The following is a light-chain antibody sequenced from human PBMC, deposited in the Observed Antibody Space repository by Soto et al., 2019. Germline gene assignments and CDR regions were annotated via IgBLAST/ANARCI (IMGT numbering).Light chain of an antibody. CDR3: QQRTNWRLT. CDR1: QSVSSH. Sequence: EIVLTQSPATLSLSPGERVTLSCRASQSVSSHLTWYQHKPGQAPRLLIYDASNRATGIPARFSGSGSGTDFTLTISSLEPEDFAVYYRQQRTNWRLTFGGGTKVDI. J-gene: IGKJ4*01. V-gene: IGKV3-11*01. CDR2: DAS.